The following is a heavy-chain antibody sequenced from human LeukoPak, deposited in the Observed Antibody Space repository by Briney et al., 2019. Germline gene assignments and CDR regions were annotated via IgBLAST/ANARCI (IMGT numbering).Heavy chain of an antibody. CDR1: GFTFSSYA. Sequence: GGSLRLSCAASGFTFSSYAMSWVRQAPGKGLEWVSLISWDGGSTYYADSVKGRFTISRDNSKNSLYLQMNSLRAEDTALYYCAKDDGSTYYYYMDVWGKGTTVTVSS. V-gene: IGHV3-43D*03. CDR3: AKDDGSTYYYYMDV. J-gene: IGHJ6*03. D-gene: IGHD5-24*01. CDR2: ISWDGGST.